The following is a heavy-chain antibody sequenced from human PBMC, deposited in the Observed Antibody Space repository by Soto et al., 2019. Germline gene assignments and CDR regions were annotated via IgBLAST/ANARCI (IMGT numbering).Heavy chain of an antibody. CDR3: ARDQSPSSGWPGMDV. D-gene: IGHD6-19*01. CDR2: INPSSGGT. CDR1: GYTFTDYY. J-gene: IGHJ6*02. Sequence: GASVKVSCKASGYTFTDYYMHWVRQAPGQGLEWMGWINPSSGGTNYAQKFQGRVTMTRDTSISTAYMELNRLRSDGTAVYYCARDQSPSSGWPGMDVWGQGTTVTVSS. V-gene: IGHV1-2*02.